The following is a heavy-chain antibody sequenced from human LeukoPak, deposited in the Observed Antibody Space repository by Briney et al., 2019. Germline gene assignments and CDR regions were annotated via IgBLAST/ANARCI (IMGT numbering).Heavy chain of an antibody. CDR3: ARRRAGEEDYFDY. Sequence: SETLSLTCTVSGGSISSSSYYWGWIRQPPGKGLEWIGSIYYSGSTYYNPSLKSRVTISVDTSKNQFSLKLSSVTAADTAVYYCARRRAGEEDYFDYWGQGTLVTVSS. CDR1: GGSISSSSYY. D-gene: IGHD7-27*01. J-gene: IGHJ4*02. V-gene: IGHV4-39*01. CDR2: IYYSGST.